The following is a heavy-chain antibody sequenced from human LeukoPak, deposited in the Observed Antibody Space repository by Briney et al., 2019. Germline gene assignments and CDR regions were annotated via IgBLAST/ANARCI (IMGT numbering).Heavy chain of an antibody. CDR2: IKDGGIT. Sequence: SETLSLTCTVYSGSFSGYHWSWIRLPPGKGLEWIGEIKDGGITNYNPSLRSRVTISKDTSNNQLSLKLHSATAADTAVYYCVRGFSGVVGDHWGQGSLVTVSS. CDR3: VRGFSGVVGDH. J-gene: IGHJ4*02. D-gene: IGHD3-10*01. CDR1: SGSFSGYH. V-gene: IGHV4-34*01.